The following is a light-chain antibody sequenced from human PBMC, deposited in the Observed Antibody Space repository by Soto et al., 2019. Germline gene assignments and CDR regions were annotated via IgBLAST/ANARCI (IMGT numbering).Light chain of an antibody. V-gene: IGKV1-9*01. Sequence: DIQMTQSPSALSASVGDRGTITCRASQGISSYLAWYQQKPGKAPKLLIYAASTLQSGVPSRFSGSGSGTDFTLTISSLQPEDFATYYCQKLNSYPLTCGQGTRREIK. J-gene: IGKJ5*01. CDR2: AAS. CDR3: QKLNSYPLT. CDR1: QGISSY.